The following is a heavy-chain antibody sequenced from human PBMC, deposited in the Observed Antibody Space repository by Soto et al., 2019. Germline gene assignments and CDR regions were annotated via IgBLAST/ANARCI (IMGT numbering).Heavy chain of an antibody. D-gene: IGHD4-17*01. J-gene: IGHJ4*02. V-gene: IGHV3-23*01. CDR1: GFTFASYD. CDR3: AKDRYGDYAFDY. CDR2: ISGSGGST. Sequence: EVQLLESGGGLVQPGGSLRLSCAASGFTFASYDMSWVRQAPGKGLEWVSAISGSGGSTYYADSAKGRFTISRDNSKNTLYLQMNSLRAEHTAVYHCAKDRYGDYAFDYWGQGTLVTVSS.